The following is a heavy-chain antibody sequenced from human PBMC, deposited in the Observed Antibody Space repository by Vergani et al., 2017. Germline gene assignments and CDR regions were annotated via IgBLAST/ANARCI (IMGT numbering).Heavy chain of an antibody. CDR3: AKANPRNSGYDYLYYYHAMDV. CDR1: GFTFNHYA. CDR2: ISGSGGST. Sequence: EVQLMESGGDLVQPGGSLRLSCAASGFTFNHYAMNWVRQAPGKGLEWVSGISGSGGSTYYAGSVKGWFTISRHSSKNTLYLQMNSLSAGDTAVYYCAKANPRNSGYDYLYYYHAMDVWGQGTTVTVSS. V-gene: IGHV3-23*01. D-gene: IGHD5-12*01. J-gene: IGHJ6*02.